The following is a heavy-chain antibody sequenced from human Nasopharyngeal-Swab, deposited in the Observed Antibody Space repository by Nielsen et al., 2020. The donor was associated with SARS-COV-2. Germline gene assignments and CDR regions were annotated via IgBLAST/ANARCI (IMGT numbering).Heavy chain of an antibody. CDR1: GFTFSSDW. CDR2: INEDGSEK. V-gene: IGHV3-7*01. CDR3: ARDLSEYSSGWSEYFQH. Sequence: GGSLRLSCAASGFTFSSDWMSWVRQAPGKGLEWVANINEDGSEKYCVDSVEGRFTVSRDNAKNSLYLQMNSLRDEDTAVYYCARDLSEYSSGWSEYFQHWGQGTLVTVSS. J-gene: IGHJ1*01. D-gene: IGHD6-19*01.